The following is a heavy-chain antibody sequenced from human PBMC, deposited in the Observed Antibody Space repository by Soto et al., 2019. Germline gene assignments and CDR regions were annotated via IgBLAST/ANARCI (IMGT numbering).Heavy chain of an antibody. CDR1: GYTFTGYY. D-gene: IGHD6-13*01. V-gene: IGHV1-2*04. CDR2: INPNSGGT. CDR3: ARAGYSSSWYYYYYGMDV. J-gene: IGHJ6*02. Sequence: ASVKVSCKASGYTFTGYYMHWVLQAPGQGLEWMGWINPNSGGTNYAQKFQGWVTMTRDTSISTAYMELSRLRSDDTAVYYCARAGYSSSWYYYYYGMDVWGQGTTVTV.